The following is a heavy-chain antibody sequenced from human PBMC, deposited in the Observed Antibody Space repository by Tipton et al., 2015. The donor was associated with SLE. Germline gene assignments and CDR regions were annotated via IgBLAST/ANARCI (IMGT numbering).Heavy chain of an antibody. J-gene: IGHJ6*02. CDR1: GFTFSTYG. Sequence: GSLRLSCAASGFTFSTYGMRWVRQSPGKGLAWVSSISGSDGTDGTTYYADSVKGRFTISRDNAKNSLYLQMNSLWAEDTAVYYCAKGSHDNSRYYRDYHGMDVWGQGTTVTVSS. CDR3: AKGSHDNSRYYRDYHGMDV. CDR2: ISGSDGTDGTT. V-gene: IGHV3-23*01. D-gene: IGHD3-22*01.